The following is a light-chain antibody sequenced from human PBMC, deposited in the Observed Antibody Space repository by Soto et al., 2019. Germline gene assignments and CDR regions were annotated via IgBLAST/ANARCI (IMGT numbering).Light chain of an antibody. J-gene: IGKJ1*01. CDR1: QGISSY. CDR3: QQYYSYLWT. V-gene: IGKV1-8*01. CDR2: AAS. Sequence: AIRMTQSPSSFSASTGDRFTITCRASQGISSYLAWYQQKPGKAPKLLIYAASTLQSGVPSRFSGSGSGTDFTLTISCLQSEDFATYYCQQYYSYLWTFGQGTKVDIK.